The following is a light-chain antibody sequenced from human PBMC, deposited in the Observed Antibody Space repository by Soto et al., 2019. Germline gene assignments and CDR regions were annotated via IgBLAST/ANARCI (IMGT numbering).Light chain of an antibody. Sequence: MVLTQSPDTLSLSPGERATLSCRASQSVSSSYLAWYQQKPGQAPRLLIYGASSRATGIPDRFSGSGSGTDFTLTISRLEPEDFAVYYCQQYGSSPLTFGGGTKVEIK. CDR2: GAS. CDR3: QQYGSSPLT. V-gene: IGKV3-20*01. J-gene: IGKJ4*01. CDR1: QSVSSSY.